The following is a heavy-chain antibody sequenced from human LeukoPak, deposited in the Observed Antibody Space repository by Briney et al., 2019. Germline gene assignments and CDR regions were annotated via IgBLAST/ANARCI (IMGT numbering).Heavy chain of an antibody. J-gene: IGHJ4*02. CDR3: ARRAELGMRYFDS. CDR2: IYPGYSDA. V-gene: IGHV5-51*01. D-gene: IGHD3-16*01. Sequence: GESLKISCKISGYKLTNNWIGWVRQVPGKGLEWMGLIYPGYSDAKYSPSFQGQVTLSVDASISTAYLQLSGLRASDTAIYFCARRAELGMRYFDSWGQGALLTVSS. CDR1: GYKLTNNW.